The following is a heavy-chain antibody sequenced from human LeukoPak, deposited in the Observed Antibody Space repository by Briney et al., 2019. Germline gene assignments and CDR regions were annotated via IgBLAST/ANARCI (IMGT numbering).Heavy chain of an antibody. V-gene: IGHV4-34*01. J-gene: IGHJ5*02. CDR1: GGSFSGYY. CDR3: ARGESDWFDP. Sequence: SETQSLTCAVYGGSFSGYYWSWIRQPPGKGLEWIGEINHSGSTNYNPSLKSRVTISVDTSKNQFSLKLSSVTAADTAVYYCARGESDWFDPWGQGTLVTVSS. CDR2: INHSGST.